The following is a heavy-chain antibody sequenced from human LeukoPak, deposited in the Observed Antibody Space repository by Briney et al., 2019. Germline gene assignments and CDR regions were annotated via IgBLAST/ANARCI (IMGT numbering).Heavy chain of an antibody. CDR2: ISSNGGST. Sequence: GGSLRLSCAASGFTFSSYAMHWVRQAPGKGLEYVSAISSNGGSTYYANSVRGRFTISRDNSKNTLYLQMGSLRAEDMAVYYCAREKDWGQGTLVTVSS. CDR3: AREKD. CDR1: GFTFSSYA. J-gene: IGHJ4*02. V-gene: IGHV3-64*01.